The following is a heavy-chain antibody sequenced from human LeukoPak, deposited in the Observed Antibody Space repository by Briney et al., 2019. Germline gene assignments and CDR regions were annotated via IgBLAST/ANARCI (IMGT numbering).Heavy chain of an antibody. V-gene: IGHV7-4-1*02. J-gene: IGHJ4*02. Sequence: ASVKVSCKASGYTFTRDAINWVRQAPGQGLEWMGWINTNTGNPTYAQGFTGRFVFSLDTSVSTAYLQISSLKAEDTAVYYCARGTRYSYGYYFDYWGQGTLVTVSS. CDR2: INTNTGNP. CDR1: GYTFTRDA. CDR3: ARGTRYSYGYYFDY. D-gene: IGHD5-18*01.